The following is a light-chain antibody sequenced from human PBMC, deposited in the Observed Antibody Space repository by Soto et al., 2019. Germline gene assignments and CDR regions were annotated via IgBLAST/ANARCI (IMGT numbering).Light chain of an antibody. Sequence: DIQMTQSPSSVSASVGDRVTITCRASRGVSTWLGWYQQKPGRAPKLLIYGASNLENGVPSRFSGSRSGTDFPLTISSLQPEDFATHYCKQTKSLPPTLGQGTRMEPK. CDR2: GAS. CDR1: RGVSTW. V-gene: IGKV1-12*01. J-gene: IGKJ5*01. CDR3: KQTKSLPPT.